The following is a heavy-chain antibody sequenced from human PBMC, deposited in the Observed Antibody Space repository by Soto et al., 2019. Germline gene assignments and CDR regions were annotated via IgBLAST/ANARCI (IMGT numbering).Heavy chain of an antibody. D-gene: IGHD4-17*01. CDR3: ASAVSTYYYYGMAV. V-gene: IGHV3-66*01. CDR1: GLTVSSKY. CDR2: IYSVGNT. Sequence: GGSLRLSCAASGLTVSSKYMSWVRQAPGKGLEWVSVIYSVGNTYYADSVKGRFTISRDNSKNTLYLQMNSLRAEDTAVYHCASAVSTYYYYGMAVWGQGTTVTVSS. J-gene: IGHJ6*02.